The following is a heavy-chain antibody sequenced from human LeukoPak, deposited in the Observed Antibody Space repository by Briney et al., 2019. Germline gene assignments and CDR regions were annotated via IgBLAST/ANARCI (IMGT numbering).Heavy chain of an antibody. V-gene: IGHV3-23*01. Sequence: PGGPLRLSCAASGFTFSAYGMSWVRQAPGKGLEWVSAISGSGDNTHYSDSVKGRFTISRDNSKNTLYLQMTSLRVEDTAVYYCAKDSHWILFDDWGQGTLVTVSS. CDR1: GFTFSAYG. CDR2: ISGSGDNT. D-gene: IGHD2-2*03. CDR3: AKDSHWILFDD. J-gene: IGHJ4*02.